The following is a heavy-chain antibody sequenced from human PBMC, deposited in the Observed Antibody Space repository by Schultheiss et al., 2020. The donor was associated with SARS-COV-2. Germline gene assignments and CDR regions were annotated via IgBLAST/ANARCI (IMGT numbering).Heavy chain of an antibody. CDR3: AREATYYYDSSGYYYERYYYYGMDV. CDR2: IYYSGST. Sequence: SETLSLTCAVSGGSISSSNWWSWVRQPPGKGLEWIGYIYYSGSTYYNPSLKSRVTISVDTSKNQFSLKLSSVTAADTAVYYCAREATYYYDSSGYYYERYYYYGMDVWGQGTTVTVSS. CDR1: GGSISSSNW. V-gene: IGHV4-4*02. D-gene: IGHD3-22*01. J-gene: IGHJ6*02.